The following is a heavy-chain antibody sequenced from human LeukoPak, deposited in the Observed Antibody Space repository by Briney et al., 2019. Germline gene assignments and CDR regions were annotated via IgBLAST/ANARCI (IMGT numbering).Heavy chain of an antibody. CDR3: AKGYSSSSVAWFDP. D-gene: IGHD6-6*01. CDR2: ISGSGGST. J-gene: IGHJ5*02. Sequence: PGGSLTLSCAASGFTFSSYWMSWVRQAPGKGLEWVSAISGSGGSTYYADSVKGRFTISRDNSKNTLYLQMNSLRAEDTAVYYCAKGYSSSSVAWFDPWGQGTLVTVSS. V-gene: IGHV3-23*01. CDR1: GFTFSSYW.